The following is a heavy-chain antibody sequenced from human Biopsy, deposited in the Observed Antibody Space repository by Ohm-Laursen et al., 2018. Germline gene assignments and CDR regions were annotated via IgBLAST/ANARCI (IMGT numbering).Heavy chain of an antibody. CDR2: IYYSGST. Sequence: SQTLSLTCTVSGGSIGSFFWSRIRQPPGKGLEWIGYIYYSGSTNYNPSLRSRVTISVDRSKNQFSLELSSVTAADTAVYYCARVGAGAPSIDYFDYWGQGALVTVSS. CDR3: ARVGAGAPSIDYFDY. V-gene: IGHV4-59*01. CDR1: GGSIGSFF. J-gene: IGHJ4*02. D-gene: IGHD1-26*01.